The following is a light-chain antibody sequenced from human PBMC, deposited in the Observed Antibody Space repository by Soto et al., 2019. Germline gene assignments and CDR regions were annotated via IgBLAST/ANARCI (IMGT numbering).Light chain of an antibody. CDR1: SSDVGGYNY. Sequence: QSALTQPPSASGSPGQSVTISCTGTSSDVGGYNYVSWYQQHPGKTPKLMIYEVSKRPLWVPYRFSGSKSGNTASLTVSGLQAEDEADYYCSSYAGSDNYVVFGGGTKVTVL. J-gene: IGLJ2*01. V-gene: IGLV2-8*01. CDR2: EVS. CDR3: SSYAGSDNYVV.